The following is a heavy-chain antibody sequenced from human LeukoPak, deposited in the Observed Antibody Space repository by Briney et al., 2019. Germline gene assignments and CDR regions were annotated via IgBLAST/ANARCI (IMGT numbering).Heavy chain of an antibody. J-gene: IGHJ4*02. Sequence: SETLSLTCAVYGGSFSGYYWSWIRQPPGKGLEWIGEINHSGSTNYNPSLKSRVTISVDTSKNQFSLKLSSVTAADTAVYYCARLGRYGNKVKVGFDYWGQGTLVTVSS. V-gene: IGHV4-34*01. CDR2: INHSGST. D-gene: IGHD4-17*01. CDR3: ARLGRYGNKVKVGFDY. CDR1: GGSFSGYY.